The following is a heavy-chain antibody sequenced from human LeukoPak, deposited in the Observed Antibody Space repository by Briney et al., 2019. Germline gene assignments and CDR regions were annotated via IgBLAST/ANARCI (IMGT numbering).Heavy chain of an antibody. J-gene: IGHJ4*02. CDR2: ISTNSDHI. V-gene: IGHV3-21*01. D-gene: IGHD3-16*01. CDR3: ATLLFGGDHFDY. Sequence: GVSLRLSCAASGFTFSNYSMNWVRQAPGKGLEWVSSISTNSDHIYYADSVKGRFTISRDNAKNSLYLQMNSLRAEDSAVYYCATLLFGGDHFDYWGQGTLVTVSS. CDR1: GFTFSNYS.